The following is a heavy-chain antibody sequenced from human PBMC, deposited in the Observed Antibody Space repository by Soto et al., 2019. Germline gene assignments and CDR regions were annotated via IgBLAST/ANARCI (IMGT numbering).Heavy chain of an antibody. J-gene: IGHJ5*02. D-gene: IGHD6-6*01. Sequence: SLRLSCAASGFTFSSYAMSWVRQAPGKGLEWVSAISGSGGSTYYADSVKGRFTISRDNSKNTLYLQMNSLRAEDTAVYYCARAGHSSSSEGANWFDPWGQGTLVTVSS. CDR3: ARAGHSSSSEGANWFDP. V-gene: IGHV3-23*01. CDR2: ISGSGGST. CDR1: GFTFSSYA.